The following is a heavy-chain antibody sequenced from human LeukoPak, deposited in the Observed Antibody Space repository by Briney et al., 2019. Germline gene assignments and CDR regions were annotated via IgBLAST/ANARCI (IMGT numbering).Heavy chain of an antibody. Sequence: GGSLRLSCTASGFTFSFYIMNWVRQAPGKGLEWVSSISTSGSHIYYADSLKGRFTVSRDNAKNSLYLQMNNLRAEDTAVYYCARDDSWNDKPFDLWGPGTLVTVSS. D-gene: IGHD1-20*01. CDR2: ISTSGSHI. J-gene: IGHJ4*02. V-gene: IGHV3-21*01. CDR1: GFTFSFYI. CDR3: ARDDSWNDKPFDL.